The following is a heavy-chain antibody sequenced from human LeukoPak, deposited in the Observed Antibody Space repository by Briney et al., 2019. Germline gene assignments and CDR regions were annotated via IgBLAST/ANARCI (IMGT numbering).Heavy chain of an antibody. J-gene: IGHJ4*02. CDR3: AREVEYYDSSGYSH. CDR1: GYTFTTYY. V-gene: IGHV1-46*01. Sequence: ASVKVSCKASGYTFTTYYIHWVRQAPGQGLEWMGIISPSGAITSYAQKFQGRVTMTRDMSTSTVYMELSSLRSEDTAVYYCAREVEYYDSSGYSHWGQGTLVTVSS. D-gene: IGHD3-22*01. CDR2: ISPSGAIT.